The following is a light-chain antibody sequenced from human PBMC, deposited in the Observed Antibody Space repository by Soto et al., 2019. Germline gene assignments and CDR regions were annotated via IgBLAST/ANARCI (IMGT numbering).Light chain of an antibody. CDR1: QSISSW. J-gene: IGKJ5*01. CDR2: KAS. Sequence: IEMTQARSTRSASVGDRVTITCRASQSISSWLAWYQQKPGKASKLLIYKASSLESGVPSRFSGSGSGTEFTLTISSLRSQAFAVYLCKQYNPWPPSITFAQGTRLEIK. V-gene: IGKV1-5*03. CDR3: KQYNPWPPSIT.